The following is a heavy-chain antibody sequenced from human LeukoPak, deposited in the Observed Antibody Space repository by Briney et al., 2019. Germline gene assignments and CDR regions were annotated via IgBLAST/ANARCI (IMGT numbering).Heavy chain of an antibody. CDR1: GFTLSSYS. CDR2: ISSSSSYI. J-gene: IGHJ4*02. CDR3: ARDTYSSGWPLDY. D-gene: IGHD6-19*01. Sequence: GGSLRLSCAASGFTLSSYSMNWVRQAPGKGLEWVSSISSSSSYIYYADSVKGRFTISRDNAKNSLYLQMNSLRAEDTAVYYCARDTYSSGWPLDYWGQGTLVTVSS. V-gene: IGHV3-21*01.